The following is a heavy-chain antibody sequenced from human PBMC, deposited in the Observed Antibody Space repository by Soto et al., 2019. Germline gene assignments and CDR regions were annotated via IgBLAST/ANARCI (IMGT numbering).Heavy chain of an antibody. V-gene: IGHV5-51*01. CDR3: ARSTGTTAFDY. D-gene: IGHD1-1*01. Sequence: GESLKISCKGSGYSFTSYWIGWVRQMPGKGLEWMGIIYPGDSDTRYSPSFQGQVTISADKSISTAYLQRSSLQASDTAMYYCARSTGTTAFDYSSEGTLVTVSS. J-gene: IGHJ4*02. CDR2: IYPGDSDT. CDR1: GYSFTSYW.